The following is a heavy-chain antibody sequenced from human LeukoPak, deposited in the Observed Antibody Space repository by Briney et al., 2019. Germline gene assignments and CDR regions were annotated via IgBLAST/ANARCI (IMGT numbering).Heavy chain of an antibody. CDR1: GYTFTSYD. CDR2: ISAYNGNT. D-gene: IGHD2-8*02. V-gene: IGHV1-18*01. CDR3: ARDCTAGGYYYYYMDV. J-gene: IGHJ6*03. Sequence: ASVKVSCKASGYTFTSYDINWVRQAPGQGLEWMGWISAYNGNTNYAQKLQGRVTMTTDTSTSTAYMELRSLRSDDTAVYYCARDCTAGGYYYYYMDVWGKGTTVTASS.